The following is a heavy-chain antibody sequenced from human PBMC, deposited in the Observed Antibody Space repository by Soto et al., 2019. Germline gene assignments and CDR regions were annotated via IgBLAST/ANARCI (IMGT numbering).Heavy chain of an antibody. J-gene: IGHJ4*02. CDR1: GLTFSSYA. D-gene: IGHD3-22*01. CDR3: AKVLYYYDSSGYYYDFDY. CDR2: ISGSGGST. V-gene: IGHV3-23*01. Sequence: GESLKISCAASGLTFSSYAMSWVRQAPGKGLEWVSAISGSGGSTYYADSVKGRFTISRDNSKNTLYLQMNGLRAEDTAVYYCAKVLYYYDSSGYYYDFDYWGQGTLVTVSS.